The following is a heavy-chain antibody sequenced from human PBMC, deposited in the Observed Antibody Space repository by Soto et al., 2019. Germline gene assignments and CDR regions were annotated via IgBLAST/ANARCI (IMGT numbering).Heavy chain of an antibody. Sequence: GASVKVSCKASGYTFTKFHIHWVRQAPGQGLEWMGMIDPSGGVTRDAQRFQGRITMTSDTSTSSVYMELRGLTSEDTAVYYCARDVSGHDNYETIGYYFDHWGPGTLVPVSS. V-gene: IGHV1-46*01. J-gene: IGHJ4*02. D-gene: IGHD3-16*01. CDR3: ARDVSGHDNYETIGYYFDH. CDR1: GYTFTKFH. CDR2: IDPSGGVT.